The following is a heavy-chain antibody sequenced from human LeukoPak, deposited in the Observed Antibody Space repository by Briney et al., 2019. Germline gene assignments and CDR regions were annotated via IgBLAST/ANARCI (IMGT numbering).Heavy chain of an antibody. CDR3: ARGTVAARLKLFDY. CDR2: IYYSGST. CDR1: GGSISSGGYY. V-gene: IGHV4-31*03. D-gene: IGHD6-6*01. J-gene: IGHJ4*02. Sequence: SQTLSLTCPVSGGSISSGGYYWSWIRQPPGKGLEWIGYIYYSGSTYYNPSLKSRVTISVDTSRNQFSLRLSSVTAADTAVYYCARGTVAARLKLFDYWGQGTLVTVSS.